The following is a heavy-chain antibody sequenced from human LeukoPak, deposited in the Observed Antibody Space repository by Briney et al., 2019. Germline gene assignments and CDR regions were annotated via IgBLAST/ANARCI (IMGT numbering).Heavy chain of an antibody. J-gene: IGHJ4*02. Sequence: SVKVSCTASGGTFSSYAISWVRQAPGQGLEWMGGIIPIFGTANYAQKFQGRVTITADKSTSTAYMELSSLRSEDTAVYYCASAEGSGSAFLDYWGQGTLVTVSS. V-gene: IGHV1-69*06. CDR3: ASAEGSGSAFLDY. CDR2: IIPIFGTA. CDR1: GGTFSSYA. D-gene: IGHD3-10*01.